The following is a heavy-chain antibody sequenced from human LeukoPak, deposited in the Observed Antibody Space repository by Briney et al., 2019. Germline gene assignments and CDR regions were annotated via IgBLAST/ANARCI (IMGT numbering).Heavy chain of an antibody. CDR3: ATYRTSFIYWYFDL. D-gene: IGHD2-2*01. Sequence: PSQTLSLTCTVSGGSISSGDYYWSWIRQPPGKGLEWIGYISYTGSTNYNPSLKSRVSLSVDTSKNQFSLELSSVTAADTAVYYCATYRTSFIYWYFDLWGRGTLVTVSS. CDR2: ISYTGST. J-gene: IGHJ2*01. CDR1: GGSISSGDYY. V-gene: IGHV4-61*08.